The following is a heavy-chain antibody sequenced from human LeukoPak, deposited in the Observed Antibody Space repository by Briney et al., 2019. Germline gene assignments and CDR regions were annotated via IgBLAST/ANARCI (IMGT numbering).Heavy chain of an antibody. CDR1: GFSFSNYD. CDR3: ARDSILEYYYGSGSHGMDV. V-gene: IGHV3-33*08. D-gene: IGHD3-10*01. CDR2: IWYDGSNK. J-gene: IGHJ6*02. Sequence: GGSLRLSCAAAGFSFSNYDMHWVRQAPGKGLEWVAVIWYDGSNKYYADSVKGRFTISRDNSKNTLYLQMNSLRAEDTAVYYCARDSILEYYYGSGSHGMDVWGQGTTVTVSS.